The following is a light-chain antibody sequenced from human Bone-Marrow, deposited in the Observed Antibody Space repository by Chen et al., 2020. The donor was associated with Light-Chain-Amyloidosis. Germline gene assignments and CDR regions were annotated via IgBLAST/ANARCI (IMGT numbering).Light chain of an antibody. V-gene: IGLV3-21*02. Sequence: SYVLTQPSSVSVAPVQTDTIACGGNNIGSTSVHWYQQSPGQGPLLFVYDDSDRPSGIPERLSGSNSGNTATLTISRVEAGDGADYYCQVWDRSSDRPVFGGGTKLTVL. J-gene: IGLJ3*02. CDR1: NIGSTS. CDR2: DDS. CDR3: QVWDRSSDRPV.